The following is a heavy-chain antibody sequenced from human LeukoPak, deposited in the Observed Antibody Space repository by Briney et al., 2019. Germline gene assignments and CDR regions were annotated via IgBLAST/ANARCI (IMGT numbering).Heavy chain of an antibody. CDR2: IYTSGST. V-gene: IGHV4-4*07. Sequence: PSETLSLTCTVSGGSISSYYWSWIRQPAGKGLEWIGRIYTSGSTNYNPSLKSRVTMSVDTSKNQFSLKLSSVTAADTAVYYCARGSLPYDFWSGYYLDYWGQGTLVTVSS. J-gene: IGHJ4*02. CDR1: GGSISSYY. D-gene: IGHD3-3*01. CDR3: ARGSLPYDFWSGYYLDY.